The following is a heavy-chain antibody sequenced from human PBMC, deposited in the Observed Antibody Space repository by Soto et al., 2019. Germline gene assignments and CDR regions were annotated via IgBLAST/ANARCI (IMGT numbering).Heavy chain of an antibody. CDR3: ARGVATIGP. CDR1: GDSISSYY. J-gene: IGHJ5*02. CDR2: IYYSGSS. V-gene: IGHV4-59*01. D-gene: IGHD5-12*01. Sequence: SETLSLTCTVSGDSISSYYWSWIRQPPGKGLEWIGYIYYSGSSNYNPSLKSRVTISVDTPKNQFSLKQTSVTAADTAVYYCARGVATIGPWGQGTLVTSPQ.